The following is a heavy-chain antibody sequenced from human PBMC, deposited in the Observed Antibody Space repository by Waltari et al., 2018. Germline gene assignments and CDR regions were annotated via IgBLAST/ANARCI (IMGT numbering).Heavy chain of an antibody. V-gene: IGHV2-70*15. CDR1: GFSLSTSGMC. Sequence: QVTLRESGPALVKPTQTLTLTCTFSGFSLSTSGMCVSWIRPPPGKALEWLARIDWDDDKYYSTSLKTRLTISKDTSKNQVVLTMTNMDPVDTATYYCARNGWLQSSGFDWGQGTLVTVSS. CDR2: IDWDDDK. CDR3: ARNGWLQSSGFD. D-gene: IGHD5-12*01. J-gene: IGHJ4*02.